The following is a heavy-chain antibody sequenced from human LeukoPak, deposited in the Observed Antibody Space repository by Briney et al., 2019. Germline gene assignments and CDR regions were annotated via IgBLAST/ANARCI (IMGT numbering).Heavy chain of an antibody. CDR1: GGTFSSYA. D-gene: IGHD5-12*01. J-gene: IGHJ4*02. CDR2: IIPIFGTA. Sequence: GASVKVSCKASGGTFSSYAISWVRQAPGQGLEWMGGIIPIFGTANYAQKFQGRVTITADKSTSTVYMELSSLRSEDTAVYYCARGYDQVARNWGQGTLVTVSS. V-gene: IGHV1-69*06. CDR3: ARGYDQVARN.